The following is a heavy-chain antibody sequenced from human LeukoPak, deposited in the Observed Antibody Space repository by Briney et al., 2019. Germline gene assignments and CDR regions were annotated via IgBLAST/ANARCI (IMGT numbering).Heavy chain of an antibody. Sequence: GGSLRLSCAASGFTFSDHYMDWVSQAPGKGLEWVGRSRNKPNGYSTAYAASVKGRFTVSRDESKNSLYLQMNSLKTEDTAVYYCARGLNSFDIWGQGTVVTVSS. CDR3: ARGLNSFDI. D-gene: IGHD5-24*01. V-gene: IGHV3-72*01. J-gene: IGHJ3*02. CDR1: GFTFSDHY. CDR2: SRNKPNGYST.